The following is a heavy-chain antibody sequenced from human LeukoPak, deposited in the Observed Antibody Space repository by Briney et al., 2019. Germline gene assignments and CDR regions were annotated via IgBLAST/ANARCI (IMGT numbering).Heavy chain of an antibody. CDR2: MSGSGGST. CDR1: GFTFSSYG. CDR3: AKFSPLHGGRLTW. J-gene: IGHJ4*02. D-gene: IGHD3-16*01. Sequence: GGSLRLSCAASGFTFSSYGMSWVRQAPGKGLEWISAMSGSGGSTYYADSVKGRFTISRDNSKNTLYLQMNSLRAEDTAVYYCAKFSPLHGGRLTWWGQGTLVTVSS. V-gene: IGHV3-23*01.